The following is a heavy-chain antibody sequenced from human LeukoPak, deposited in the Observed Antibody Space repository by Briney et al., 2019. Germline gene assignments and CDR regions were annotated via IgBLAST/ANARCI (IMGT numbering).Heavy chain of an antibody. V-gene: IGHV3-66*01. CDR1: GFTVNEKY. J-gene: IGHJ4*02. CDR2: IYRDGRT. Sequence: GGSLRLSCAVSGFTVNEKYMSWVRRSPGKGLEWVAAIYRDGRTYYADSVRGRFTISRDTSKNTVFPRMNSLRVEDTAMYYCASWEGIAVSGHFDHWAQGTLVTVSS. D-gene: IGHD6-19*01. CDR3: ASWEGIAVSGHFDH.